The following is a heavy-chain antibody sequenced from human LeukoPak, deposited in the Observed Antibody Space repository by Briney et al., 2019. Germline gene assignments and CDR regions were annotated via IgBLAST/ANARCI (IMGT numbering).Heavy chain of an antibody. J-gene: IGHJ6*02. CDR3: AKDKINYDFWSGYYYYYYYGMDV. CDR2: ISCSGGSP. Sequence: GGSPRLSLAAPWFTFSSHAMSLVRQAPGKGLEWVSAISCSGGSPYYADSVKGRFTISRDNSKNTLYLQMNSLRAEDTAVYYCAKDKINYDFWSGYYYYYYYGMDVWGQGTTVTVSS. CDR1: WFTFSSHA. D-gene: IGHD3-3*01. V-gene: IGHV3-23*01.